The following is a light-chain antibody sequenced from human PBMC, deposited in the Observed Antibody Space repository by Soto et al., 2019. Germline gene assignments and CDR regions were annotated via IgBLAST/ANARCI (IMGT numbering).Light chain of an antibody. V-gene: IGLV2-14*01. J-gene: IGLJ1*01. Sequence: QSVLTQPASVSGSPGQSITISCTGTSSDVGGYNYVSWYQQHPGKAPKLMIYDVSNRPSGVSNRFSGPKSGNTASLTISGLQAEDEADYYCSSYTSSSTLDVFGTGTKLTVL. CDR3: SSYTSSSTLDV. CDR1: SSDVGGYNY. CDR2: DVS.